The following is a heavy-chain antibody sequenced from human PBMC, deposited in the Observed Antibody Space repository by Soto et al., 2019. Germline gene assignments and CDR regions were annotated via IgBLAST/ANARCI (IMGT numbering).Heavy chain of an antibody. CDR2: ISGSGGST. Sequence: PGGSLRLSCAASGFTFSSYAMSWVRQAPGKGLEWVSAISGSGGSTYYADSVKGRFTISRDNSKNTLYLQMNSLRAEDTAVYYCAKHDDSSGYSKMYYYYYGMDVWGQGTTVTVSS. V-gene: IGHV3-23*01. CDR1: GFTFSSYA. D-gene: IGHD3-22*01. CDR3: AKHDDSSGYSKMYYYYYGMDV. J-gene: IGHJ6*02.